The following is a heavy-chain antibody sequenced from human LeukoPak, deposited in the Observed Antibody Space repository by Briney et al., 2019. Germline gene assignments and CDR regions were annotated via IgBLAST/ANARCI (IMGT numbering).Heavy chain of an antibody. CDR1: GYTFTSYD. V-gene: IGHV1-8*01. Sequence: ASVKVSCKASGYTFTSYDINWVRQATGQGLEWMGWMNPNSGNTGYAQKFQGRVTMTRNTSISTAYMELSGLRSEDTAVYYCARGGLTYYYDSSGYYYVVEDYWGQGTLVTVSS. CDR2: MNPNSGNT. D-gene: IGHD3-22*01. J-gene: IGHJ4*02. CDR3: ARGGLTYYYDSSGYYYVVEDY.